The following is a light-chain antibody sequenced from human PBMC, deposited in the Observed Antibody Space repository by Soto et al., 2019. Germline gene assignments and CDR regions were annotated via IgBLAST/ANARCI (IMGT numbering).Light chain of an antibody. CDR1: QTISNW. V-gene: IGKV1-5*01. CDR2: DAS. CDR3: QQYNTYPLT. Sequence: DIQMTQSPSTLSASVGDRVTTTCRASQTISNWLAWYQQKPGKAPKVLIFDASTLDGGVPSRFSGRRSGTDFTLTISSLQPSDFATYYCQQYNTYPLTLGGGTKVDIK. J-gene: IGKJ4*01.